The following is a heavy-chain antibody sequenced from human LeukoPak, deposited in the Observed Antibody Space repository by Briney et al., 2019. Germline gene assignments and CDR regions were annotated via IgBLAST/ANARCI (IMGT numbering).Heavy chain of an antibody. V-gene: IGHV3-11*01. CDR1: GFTLSDYY. J-gene: IGHJ4*02. CDR2: ISSSGSTR. Sequence: GGSLRLSCSASGFTLSDYYMSSLRQAPGKGLEWVSYISSSGSTRYYADSVKGRFTISRDNAKNSLYLQMNSLRAEDTAVYYCARYGREAYYYVYWGQGTLVTVSS. CDR3: ARYGREAYYYVY. D-gene: IGHD1-26*01.